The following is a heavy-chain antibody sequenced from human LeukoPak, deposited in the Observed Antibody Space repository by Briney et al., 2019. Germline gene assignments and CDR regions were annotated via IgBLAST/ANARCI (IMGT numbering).Heavy chain of an antibody. D-gene: IGHD6-25*01. V-gene: IGHV4-59*12. CDR3: ARIDPLGFFDQ. Sequence: PSETLSLACSVSGGFNSRYCWSWVRQPLGKGLEWLGHIFYSGHSNYNASLTSRIRMSVDTSKAQFSLELASVIVADTAVYYCARIDPLGFFDQWGPGILVTVSS. J-gene: IGHJ4*02. CDR1: GGFNSRYC. CDR2: IFYSGHS.